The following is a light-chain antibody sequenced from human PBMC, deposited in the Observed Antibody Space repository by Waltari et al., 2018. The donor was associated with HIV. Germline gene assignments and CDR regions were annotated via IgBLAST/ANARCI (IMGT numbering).Light chain of an antibody. CDR2: DNT. Sequence: QSVLTQPPSVSGAAGQTVTISCSGDISNIGAPYSVHWYRQFPGTAPQVLLHDNTVRASGVPDRFSASKSGSASASLTIAGLRPEDESDYYCQSYDNTVRPPIRLFGGGTKLTVL. CDR3: QSYDNTVRPPIRL. V-gene: IGLV1-40*03. CDR1: ISNIGAPYS. J-gene: IGLJ2*01.